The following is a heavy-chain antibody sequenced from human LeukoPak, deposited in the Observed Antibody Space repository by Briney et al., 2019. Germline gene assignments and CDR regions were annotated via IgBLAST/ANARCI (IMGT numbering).Heavy chain of an antibody. CDR1: GGSFSGYY. D-gene: IGHD3-22*01. Sequence: SSETLSLTCAVYGGSFSGYYWSWIRQPPGKGLEWVSSISSSSSYIYYADSVKGRFTISRDNAKNSLYLQMNSLRAEDTAVYYCARDPGKASGYYGYWGQGTLVTVSS. J-gene: IGHJ4*02. V-gene: IGHV3-21*01. CDR3: ARDPGKASGYYGY. CDR2: ISSSSSYI.